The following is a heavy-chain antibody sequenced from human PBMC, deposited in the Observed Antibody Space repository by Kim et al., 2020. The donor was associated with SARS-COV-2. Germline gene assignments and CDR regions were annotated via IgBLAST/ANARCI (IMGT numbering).Heavy chain of an antibody. CDR2: IYYSGST. J-gene: IGHJ6*02. Sequence: SETLSLTCTVSGGSISSGGYYWSWIRQHPGKGLEWIGYIYYSGSTYYNPSLKSRVTISVDTSKNQFSLKLSSVTAADTAVYYCARGVGATPSYYYYGMDVWGQGTTVTVSS. D-gene: IGHD1-26*01. CDR3: ARGVGATPSYYYYGMDV. V-gene: IGHV4-31*03. CDR1: GGSISSGGYY.